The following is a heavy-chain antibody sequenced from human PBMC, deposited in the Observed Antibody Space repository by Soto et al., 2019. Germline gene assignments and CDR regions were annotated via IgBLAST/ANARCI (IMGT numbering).Heavy chain of an antibody. CDR2: INHSGST. V-gene: IGHV4-34*01. CDR1: GGSFSGYY. D-gene: IGHD5-18*01. Sequence: QVQLQQWGAGLLKPSETLSLTCAVYGGSFSGYYWSWIRQPPGKGLEWIGEINHSGSTNYNPSLRSRVTISVDTSKNQFSLKLSSVTAADTAVYYCARGQLRLLHYWGQGTLVTVSS. J-gene: IGHJ4*02. CDR3: ARGQLRLLHY.